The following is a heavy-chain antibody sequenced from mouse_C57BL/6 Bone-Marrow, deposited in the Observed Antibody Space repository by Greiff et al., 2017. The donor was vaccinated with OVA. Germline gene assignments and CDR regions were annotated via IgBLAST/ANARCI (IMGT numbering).Heavy chain of an antibody. CDR2: IDPETGGT. CDR1: GYTFTDYE. V-gene: IGHV1-15*01. CDR3: TRDYGSSLWFAY. J-gene: IGHJ3*01. Sequence: VQRVESGAELVRPGASVTLSCKASGYTFTDYEMHWVKQTPVHGLEWIGAIDPETGGTAYNQKFKGKAILTADKSSSTAYMGRRSLTSEDSAVYYCTRDYGSSLWFAYWGQGTLVTVSA. D-gene: IGHD1-1*01.